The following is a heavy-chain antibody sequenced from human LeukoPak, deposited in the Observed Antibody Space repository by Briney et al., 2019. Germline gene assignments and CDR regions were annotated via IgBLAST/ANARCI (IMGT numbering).Heavy chain of an antibody. J-gene: IGHJ3*02. CDR1: GYTFTSYG. Sequence: VASVKVSCKASGYTFTSYGISWVRQAPGQGLEWMGWISAYNGNTNYAQKLQGRVTMTTDTSTSTAYMELRSLRSDDTAVYYCARESYYDFWSGYLALNAFDIWGQGTMVTVSS. CDR3: ARESYYDFWSGYLALNAFDI. D-gene: IGHD3-3*01. V-gene: IGHV1-18*01. CDR2: ISAYNGNT.